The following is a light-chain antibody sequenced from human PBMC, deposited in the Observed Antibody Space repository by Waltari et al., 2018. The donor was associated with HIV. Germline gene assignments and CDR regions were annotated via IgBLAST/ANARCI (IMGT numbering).Light chain of an antibody. CDR3: ATWDDSLSWV. V-gene: IGLV1-44*01. J-gene: IGLJ3*02. Sequence: QSVLTQPPSASGTPGRRVTISCSGSSSNIGSNTVNWYQQLPEPAPKLLIYSNNHRPSGVPDRFSGSKSGTSASLAISGLQSEDEADYYCATWDDSLSWVFGGGTKLTVL. CDR1: SSNIGSNT. CDR2: SNN.